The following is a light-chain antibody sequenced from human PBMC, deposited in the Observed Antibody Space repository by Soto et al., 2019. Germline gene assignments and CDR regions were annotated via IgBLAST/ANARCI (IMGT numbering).Light chain of an antibody. CDR3: MQGTHWPCT. V-gene: IGKV2-30*01. Sequence: DVVMTQSPLSLSVTLGQPASISCKSSQSLLYSDGDTYLNWYHQRPGQSPRRLIYKVSTRDSGVPDRLSGSGSGTDFTLKISRVEAEDVGVYYCMQGTHWPCTFGQGTKVQI. CDR1: QSLLYSDGDTY. J-gene: IGKJ1*01. CDR2: KVS.